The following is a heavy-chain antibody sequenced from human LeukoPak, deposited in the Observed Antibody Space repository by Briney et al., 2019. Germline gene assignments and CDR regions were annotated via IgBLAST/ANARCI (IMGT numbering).Heavy chain of an antibody. Sequence: SETLSLTCTVSGGSMSSSSYYWGWIRQPPGKGLEWIGSIYYSESTYQNPSLKSRVTISVDTSKNQFSLKLSSVTAADTAVYYCARGVSGSYWSWDYWGQGTLVTVSS. CDR2: IYYSEST. J-gene: IGHJ4*02. V-gene: IGHV4-39*07. CDR3: ARGVSGSYWSWDY. CDR1: GGSMSSSSYY. D-gene: IGHD1-26*01.